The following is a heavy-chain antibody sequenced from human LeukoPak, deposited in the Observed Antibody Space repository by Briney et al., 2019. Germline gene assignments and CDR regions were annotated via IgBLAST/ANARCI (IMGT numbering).Heavy chain of an antibody. CDR2: INFTGDT. J-gene: IGHJ6*02. Sequence: PGGTLRLSCAASGFTFSTYDMHWVRQATGKGLEWVSGINFTGDTYSPASVNDQFTIPREDAKISFYLQMNSLRAGDTAVYYCARGDCSGGSCSSMDVWGQGTTVTVSS. CDR1: GFTFSTYD. CDR3: ARGDCSGGSCSSMDV. D-gene: IGHD2-15*01. V-gene: IGHV3-13*04.